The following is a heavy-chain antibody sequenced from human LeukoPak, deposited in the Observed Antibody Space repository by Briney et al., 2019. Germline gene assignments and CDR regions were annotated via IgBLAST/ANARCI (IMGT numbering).Heavy chain of an antibody. D-gene: IGHD1-1*01. J-gene: IGHJ4*02. Sequence: SQTLSLACAISGDSVSSNSVAWNWIRQSPSRGLEWLGRTYYRSKWYNDYPVSVKSRITINPDTSKNQFSLQLNSATPEDTAVYYCARSYNGYFDYWGQGALVTVSS. V-gene: IGHV6-1*01. CDR3: ARSYNGYFDY. CDR1: GDSVSSNSVA. CDR2: TYYRSKWYN.